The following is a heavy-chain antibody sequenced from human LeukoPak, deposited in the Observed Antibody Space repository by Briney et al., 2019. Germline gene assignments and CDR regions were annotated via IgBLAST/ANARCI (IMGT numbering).Heavy chain of an antibody. J-gene: IGHJ4*02. CDR1: GFTFSSYA. V-gene: IGHV3-21*01. CDR2: ISSSSSYI. Sequence: GGSLRLSCAASGFTFSSYAMGWVRQAPGKGLEWVSSISSSSSYIYYADSVKGRFTISRDNAKNSLYLQMNSLRAEDTAVYFCARNPGGGYSSSWYDYWGQGTLVTVSS. CDR3: ARNPGGGYSSSWYDY. D-gene: IGHD6-13*01.